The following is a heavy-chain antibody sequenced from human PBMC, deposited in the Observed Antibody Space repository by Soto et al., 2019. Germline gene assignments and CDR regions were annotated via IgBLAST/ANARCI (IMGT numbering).Heavy chain of an antibody. Sequence: SETLSLTCSASGGSITRSSHFLGWVRQPQGKGLEWIGTIYFTGNTYYTPSLKSRLTMSIDTSKNEFSRRLNSVTAADTAVYYCAGQTFTIAAASYGRSNWFDPWGPGTLVTVSS. J-gene: IGHJ5*02. CDR1: GGSITRSSHF. V-gene: IGHV4-39*01. D-gene: IGHD6-25*01. CDR3: AGQTFTIAAASYGRSNWFDP. CDR2: IYFTGNT.